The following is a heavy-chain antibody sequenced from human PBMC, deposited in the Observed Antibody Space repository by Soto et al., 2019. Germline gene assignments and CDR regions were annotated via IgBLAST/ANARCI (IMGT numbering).Heavy chain of an antibody. CDR3: ARPANTVADHFDL. V-gene: IGHV5-51*01. J-gene: IGHJ4*02. CDR1: GYTFTIYW. Sequence: PGESLKISCHVSGYTFTIYWIGWVLQMPGKGLEWMGIIYPSDSDTRYSPSFQGQVTISADQSINTAYLQWDSLKASDTAIYYCARPANTVADHFDLWGQGTPVTVSS. D-gene: IGHD4-17*01. CDR2: IYPSDSDT.